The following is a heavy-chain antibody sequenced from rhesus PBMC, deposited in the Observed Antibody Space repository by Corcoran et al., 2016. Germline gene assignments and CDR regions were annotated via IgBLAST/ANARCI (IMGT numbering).Heavy chain of an antibody. CDR1: GYSISSGFG. V-gene: IGHV4-127*01. CDR3: ARENSWDYFDY. J-gene: IGHJ4*01. D-gene: IGHD1-1-1*01. Sequence: QVQLQESGPGLVKPSETLSIPCAVSGYSISSGFGWSWIRQPPGKGVGWVGYIGGSNESTNHKPSLKSRDTISKYTSKNQFSLKLSSVTAADTAVYYCARENSWDYFDYWGQGVLVTVSS. CDR2: IGGSNEST.